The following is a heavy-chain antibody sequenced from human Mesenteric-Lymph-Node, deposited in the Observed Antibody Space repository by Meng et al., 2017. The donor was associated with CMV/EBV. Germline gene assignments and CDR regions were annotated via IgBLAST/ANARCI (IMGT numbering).Heavy chain of an antibody. CDR2: INHSGST. CDR1: GGSFSGYY. Sequence: GSLRLSCAVYGGSFSGYYWSWIRQPPGKGLEWIGEINHSGSTNYNPSLKSRVTMSVDTSKNQFSLKLTSATAADTAVYYCARDAYCSSDSCYMFYFDSWGQGNVVTVSS. D-gene: IGHD2-2*02. J-gene: IGHJ4*02. V-gene: IGHV4-34*01. CDR3: ARDAYCSSDSCYMFYFDS.